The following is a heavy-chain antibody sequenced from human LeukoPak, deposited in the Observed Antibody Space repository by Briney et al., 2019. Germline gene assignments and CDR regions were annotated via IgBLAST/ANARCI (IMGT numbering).Heavy chain of an antibody. CDR1: GYSFTGHY. J-gene: IGHJ5*02. D-gene: IGHD4-23*01. CDR2: INLRGTST. V-gene: IGHV1-46*01. CDR3: ARDNSMHERGWWFDP. Sequence: ASVKVSCKASGYSFTGHYMNWVRQAPGQGLEWMGVINLRGTSTIYAEKFQGRIIMTRDLSTTTDYMEMSSLKSDDTAVYYCARDNSMHERGWWFDPWGQGTLVSVSS.